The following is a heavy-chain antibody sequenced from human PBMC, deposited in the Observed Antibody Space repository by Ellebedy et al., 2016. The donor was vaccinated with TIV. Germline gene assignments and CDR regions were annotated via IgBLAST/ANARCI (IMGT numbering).Heavy chain of an antibody. J-gene: IGHJ4*02. CDR2: IDFSGTGT. V-gene: IGHV3-21*06. D-gene: IGHD3-3*01. CDR1: GFTFSIAG. CDR3: ARDGSEWSRDY. Sequence: GGSLRLSXAASGFTFSIAGMTWVRHAPGKGLEWVATIDFSGTGTYYADSVKGRFIISRDNTKNSLFLQMNSLGVEDTAVYYCARDGSEWSRDYWGQGTLVTVSS.